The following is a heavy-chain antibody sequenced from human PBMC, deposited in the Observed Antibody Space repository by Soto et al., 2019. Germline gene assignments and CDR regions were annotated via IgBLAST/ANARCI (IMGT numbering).Heavy chain of an antibody. Sequence: PSETLSLTCTVCGGSITDHFWSWIRQPPGKGLEWIGHIYHTGSTYNNPSLRSRVTISIDTPKNQFSLNLDSATAADTAVYYGALAIGNYLLGDAWGQGTLVTFS. CDR1: GGSITDHF. D-gene: IGHD1-7*01. CDR2: IYHTGST. V-gene: IGHV4-59*03. CDR3: ALAIGNYLLGDA. J-gene: IGHJ5*02.